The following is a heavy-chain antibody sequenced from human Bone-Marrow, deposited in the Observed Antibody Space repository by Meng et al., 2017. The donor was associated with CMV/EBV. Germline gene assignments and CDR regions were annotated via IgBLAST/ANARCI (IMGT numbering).Heavy chain of an antibody. J-gene: IGHJ6*02. CDR3: ARGHYDFWSGYPGIARYGMDV. D-gene: IGHD3-3*01. Sequence: ASVKVSCKASGYTFTDYYMHWVRQAPGQGLEWMGWINPNSGGTNYAQKFQGRVTMTRDTSISTAYMELNSLRAEDTAVYYCARGHYDFWSGYPGIARYGMDVWGQGTTVTVSS. CDR1: GYTFTDYY. CDR2: INPNSGGT. V-gene: IGHV1-2*02.